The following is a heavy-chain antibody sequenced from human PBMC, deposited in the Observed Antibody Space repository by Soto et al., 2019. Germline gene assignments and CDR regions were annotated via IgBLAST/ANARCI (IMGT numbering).Heavy chain of an antibody. CDR3: ARAGLRNEFYYFDY. J-gene: IGHJ4*02. CDR1: GFTVSSNY. V-gene: IGHV3-53*04. Sequence: PGGSLRLSCAASGFTVSSNYMSWVRQAPGKGLEWVSVIYSGGSTYYADSVKGRFTISRHNSKNTLYLQMNSLRAEDTAVYYCARAGLRNEFYYFDYWGQGTLVTVSS. D-gene: IGHD3-10*01. CDR2: IYSGGST.